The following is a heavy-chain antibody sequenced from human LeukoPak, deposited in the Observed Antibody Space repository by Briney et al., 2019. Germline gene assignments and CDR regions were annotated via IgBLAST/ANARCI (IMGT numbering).Heavy chain of an antibody. V-gene: IGHV1-24*01. CDR2: FDPEDGET. Sequence: ASVKVSCKVSGYTLTELSMHWVRQAPGKGLEWMGGFDPEDGETIYAQKFQGRVTMTEDTSTDTAYTELSSLRSEDTAVYYCATVTVADYYFDYWGQGTLVTVSS. J-gene: IGHJ4*02. D-gene: IGHD6-19*01. CDR3: ATVTVADYYFDY. CDR1: GYTLTELS.